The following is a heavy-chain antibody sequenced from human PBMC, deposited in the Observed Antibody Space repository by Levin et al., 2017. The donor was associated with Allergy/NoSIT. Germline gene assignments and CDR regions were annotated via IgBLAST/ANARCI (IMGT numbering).Heavy chain of an antibody. CDR3: ATAGESGSYFDN. D-gene: IGHD1-26*01. J-gene: IGHJ4*02. V-gene: IGHV3-30*04. CDR2: ISSDGSNK. Sequence: GGSLRLSCADSGFTFSNYIMHWVRQAPGKGLEWVTVISSDGSNKHYADTVKGRFTISRDNSKNTLYLQMNSLRGEDTAVYYCATAGESGSYFDNWGQGTLVTVSS. CDR1: GFTFSNYI.